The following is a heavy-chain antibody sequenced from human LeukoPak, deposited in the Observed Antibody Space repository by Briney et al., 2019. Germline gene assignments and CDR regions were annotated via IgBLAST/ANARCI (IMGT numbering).Heavy chain of an antibody. J-gene: IGHJ2*01. V-gene: IGHV4-39*01. CDR3: ARHVRVVTAPLYWYFDL. D-gene: IGHD2-21*02. Sequence: PSETLSLTCTVSGDSISNNSYCWGWIRQPPGKGLEWIGSGFYSGSTSYNPSLKSRVAVSVDTSRNRFSLQLSSVTAPDTAVYYCARHVRVVTAPLYWYFDLWGRGTLVTVSS. CDR2: GFYSGST. CDR1: GDSISNNSYC.